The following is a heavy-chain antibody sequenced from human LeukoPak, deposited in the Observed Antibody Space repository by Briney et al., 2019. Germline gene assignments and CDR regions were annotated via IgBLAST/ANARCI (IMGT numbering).Heavy chain of an antibody. V-gene: IGHV3-48*01. Sequence: GGSLRLSCAASGFTFSSYSMNWVRQAPGKGLEWVSYISSTSSTIYYADSVKGRFTISRDNARNSLYLQMNSLGAEDTAVYYCARGSPYPNYWGQGTLVTVSS. CDR2: ISSTSSTI. J-gene: IGHJ4*02. D-gene: IGHD2-21*01. CDR3: ARGSPYPNY. CDR1: GFTFSSYS.